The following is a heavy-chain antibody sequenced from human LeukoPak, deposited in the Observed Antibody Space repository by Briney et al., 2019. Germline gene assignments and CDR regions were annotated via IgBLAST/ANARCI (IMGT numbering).Heavy chain of an antibody. CDR1: GGSISSSSYY. CDR3: ARDRIDSSGYLGNWFDP. D-gene: IGHD3-22*01. J-gene: IGHJ5*02. Sequence: SETLSPTCTVSGGSISSSSYYWGWIRQPPGKGLEWIGSIYYSGSTYYNPSLKSRVTISVDTSKNQFSLKLSSVTAADTAVYYCARDRIDSSGYLGNWFDPWGQGTLVTVSS. CDR2: IYYSGST. V-gene: IGHV4-39*07.